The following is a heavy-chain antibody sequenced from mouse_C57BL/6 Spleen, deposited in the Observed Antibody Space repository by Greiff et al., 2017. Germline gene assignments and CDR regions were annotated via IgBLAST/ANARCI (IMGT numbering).Heavy chain of an antibody. Sequence: EVQLQQSGPELVKPGASVKLSCKASGYTFTDYWMHWVKQRSGQGLEWIGVINPNNGTTSYNQKFKGKATLTADQSSSTAYMQLISLTSEDSAVYYCARWDSNIPFDDWGQGTTLTVSS. CDR2: INPNNGTT. V-gene: IGHV1-39*01. CDR3: ARWDSNIPFDD. CDR1: GYTFTDYW. D-gene: IGHD3-3*01. J-gene: IGHJ2*01.